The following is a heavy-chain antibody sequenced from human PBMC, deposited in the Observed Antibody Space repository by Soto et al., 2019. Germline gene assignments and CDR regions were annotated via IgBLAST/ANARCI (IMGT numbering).Heavy chain of an antibody. V-gene: IGHV3-23*01. CDR3: EKGIRDSSGYYYFDY. CDR2: ISGSGGST. Sequence: GGSLRLSCAASGFTFSSYAMSWVRQAPGKGLEWVSAISGSGGSTYYADSVKGRFTISRDNSKNTLYLQMNSLRAEDTAVYYCEKGIRDSSGYYYFDYWGQGTLVTVYS. J-gene: IGHJ4*02. D-gene: IGHD3-22*01. CDR1: GFTFSSYA.